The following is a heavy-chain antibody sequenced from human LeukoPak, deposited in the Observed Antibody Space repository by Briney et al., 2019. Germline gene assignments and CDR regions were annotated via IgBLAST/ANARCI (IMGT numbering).Heavy chain of an antibody. D-gene: IGHD3-10*01. Sequence: ASVKVSCKVSGYTLSELSIHWVRQAPGKGLEWMGGFDPEDGETIYAQKFQGRVTMTEDTSTDTAYMELTSLRAEDTAVYYCARESGITMVRGAHTPWGQGTLVTVSS. CDR2: FDPEDGET. CDR3: ARESGITMVRGAHTP. CDR1: GYTLSELS. V-gene: IGHV1-24*01. J-gene: IGHJ5*02.